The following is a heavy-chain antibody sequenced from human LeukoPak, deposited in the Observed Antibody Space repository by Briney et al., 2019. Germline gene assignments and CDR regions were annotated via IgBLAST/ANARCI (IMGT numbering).Heavy chain of an antibody. CDR1: GYTFTSYG. Sequence: ASVKVSCKASGYTFTSYGISWVRQAPGQALEWMGWISAYNGNTNYAQKLQGRVTMTTDTSTSTAYMELRSLRSDDTAVYYCARGRDSSGYYYDAAGYWGQGTLVTVSS. J-gene: IGHJ4*02. V-gene: IGHV1-18*01. CDR3: ARGRDSSGYYYDAAGY. D-gene: IGHD3-22*01. CDR2: ISAYNGNT.